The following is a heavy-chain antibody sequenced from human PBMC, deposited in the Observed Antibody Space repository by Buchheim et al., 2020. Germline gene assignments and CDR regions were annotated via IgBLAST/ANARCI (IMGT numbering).Heavy chain of an antibody. Sequence: EVQLLASGGGLVQPGGSLRLSCAASGFTSGSYAMDWVRQAPGQGLEWVASIGGSGDKTYYRDSVKGRFTISRDSSKNTLYLQMNSLRVEDTALYFCAKGRGFDRWGQGT. CDR2: IGGSGDKT. J-gene: IGHJ4*02. V-gene: IGHV3-23*01. CDR3: AKGRGFDR. CDR1: GFTSGSYA.